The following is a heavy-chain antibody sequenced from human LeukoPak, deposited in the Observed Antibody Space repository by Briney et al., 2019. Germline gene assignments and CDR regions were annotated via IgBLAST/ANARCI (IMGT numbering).Heavy chain of an antibody. Sequence: SETLSLTCTVSGGSISSGSYYWSWIRQPAGKGLEWIGRIYTSGSTNYNPSLKSRVTISVDTSKNQFSLKPSSVTAADTAVYYCATGRGAYYDYVWGSPPAYWGQGTLVTVSS. CDR3: ATGRGAYYDYVWGSPPAY. D-gene: IGHD3-16*01. V-gene: IGHV4-61*02. J-gene: IGHJ4*02. CDR1: GGSISSGSYY. CDR2: IYTSGST.